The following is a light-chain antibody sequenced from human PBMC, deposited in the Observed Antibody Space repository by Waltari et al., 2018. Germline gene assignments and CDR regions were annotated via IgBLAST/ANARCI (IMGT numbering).Light chain of an antibody. CDR2: WAS. CDR1: QSVLYSSNNKNY. Sequence: DIVMTQHPDSLAVSLGARATINCNSSQSVLYSSNNKNYLAWYQQKPGQPPKLLIYWASTRESGVPDRFSGSGSGTDFTLTISSLQAEDVAVYYCQQYYSTPLTFGGGTKVEIK. CDR3: QQYYSTPLT. J-gene: IGKJ4*01. V-gene: IGKV4-1*01.